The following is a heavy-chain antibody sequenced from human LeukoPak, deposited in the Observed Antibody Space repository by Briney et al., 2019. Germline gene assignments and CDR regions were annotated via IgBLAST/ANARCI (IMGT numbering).Heavy chain of an antibody. Sequence: PGRSLRLSCAAAGFTFSHYGMHWVRQAPGKGLEWVGVIWSDGTNKYYAESVKGRFTISRDDSGNTVYLQMNSLRPEDTGVYYCAKDAQRGFDYSNSLEYWGQGTPVTVST. V-gene: IGHV3-33*06. D-gene: IGHD4-11*01. CDR2: IWSDGTNK. J-gene: IGHJ4*02. CDR3: AKDAQRGFDYSNSLEY. CDR1: GFTFSHYG.